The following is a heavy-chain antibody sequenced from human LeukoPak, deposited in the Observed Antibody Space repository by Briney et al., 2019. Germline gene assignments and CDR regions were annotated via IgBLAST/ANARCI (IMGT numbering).Heavy chain of an antibody. CDR3: ARGSGWYGGDYFDY. D-gene: IGHD6-19*01. Sequence: ASVKVSCKASGYTFTGYYIHWVRQAPGQGLEWMGWINPNSGGTNYAQRFQGRVTMTRDTSISTAYMELSRLRSDDTAVYYCARGSGWYGGDYFDYWGQGTLVTVSS. J-gene: IGHJ4*02. CDR1: GYTFTGYY. CDR2: INPNSGGT. V-gene: IGHV1-2*02.